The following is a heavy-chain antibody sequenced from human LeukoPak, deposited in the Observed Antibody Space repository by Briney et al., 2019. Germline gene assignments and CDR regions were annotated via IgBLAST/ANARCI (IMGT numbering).Heavy chain of an antibody. CDR2: IIPIFGTA. CDR3: ASRGSPYLTRPDYYDSSGWDNWFDP. D-gene: IGHD3-22*01. V-gene: IGHV1-69*13. Sequence: GASVKVSCKASGGTFSSYAISWVRQAPGQGLEWMGGIIPIFGTANYAQKFQGRVTITADESTSTAYMELSSLRSEDTAVYYCASRGSPYLTRPDYYDSSGWDNWFDPWGQGTLVTVSS. J-gene: IGHJ5*02. CDR1: GGTFSSYA.